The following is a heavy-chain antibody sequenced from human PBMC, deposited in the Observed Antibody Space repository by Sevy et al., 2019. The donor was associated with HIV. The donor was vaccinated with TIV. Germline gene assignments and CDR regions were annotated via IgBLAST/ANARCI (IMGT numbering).Heavy chain of an antibody. V-gene: IGHV3-9*01. D-gene: IGHD2-21*01. Sequence: GGSLRLSCAASGFPFNDHAMHWVRQVPGKGLEWVSGVSWNSRNIGYADSVKGRFTISRDNANHFLYLEMNSLRPGGTAFYYCAKDINRGCDGINCYPYYYYFYGLDVWGQGTTVTVSS. J-gene: IGHJ6*02. CDR3: AKDINRGCDGINCYPYYYYFYGLDV. CDR2: VSWNSRNI. CDR1: GFPFNDHA.